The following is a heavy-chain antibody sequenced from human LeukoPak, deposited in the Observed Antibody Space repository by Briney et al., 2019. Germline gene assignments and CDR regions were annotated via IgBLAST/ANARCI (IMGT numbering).Heavy chain of an antibody. V-gene: IGHV3-49*03. CDR1: GFTFGVYA. J-gene: IGHJ4*02. CDR3: VRYSGDADY. Sequence: GGSLRLSCTASGFTFGVYAMSWFRQAPGKGLGWGGFIRSKVYGGTTEYAASVKGRFTISRDDSKSIAYLQMNSLKSEDTAVYYCVRYSGDADYWGQGTLVTVSS. CDR2: IRSKVYGGTT. D-gene: IGHD5-12*01.